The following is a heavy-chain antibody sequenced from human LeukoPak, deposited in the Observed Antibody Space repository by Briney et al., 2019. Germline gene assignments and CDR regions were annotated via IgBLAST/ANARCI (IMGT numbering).Heavy chain of an antibody. V-gene: IGHV3-21*01. J-gene: IGHJ4*02. D-gene: IGHD6-13*01. Sequence: GGSLRLSYAASGFTFSSYSMNWVRQAPGKGLEWVSSISSSSSYIYYADSVKGRFTISRDNAKNSLYLQMNSLRAEDTAVYYCARRAAAGLGYWGQGTLVTVSS. CDR1: GFTFSSYS. CDR2: ISSSSSYI. CDR3: ARRAAAGLGY.